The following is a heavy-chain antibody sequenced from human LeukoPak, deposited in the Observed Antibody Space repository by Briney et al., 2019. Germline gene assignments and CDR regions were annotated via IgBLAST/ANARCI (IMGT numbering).Heavy chain of an antibody. CDR2: IKPNSGGT. Sequence: GASVKVSCKAPGYTFTGYYMHWVRQAPGQGLEWMGWIKPNSGGTNYAQKFQGRVTMTRDTSINTAYMELSRLRSDDTAVYYCASSEMTTVTTLDYWGQGTLVTVSS. V-gene: IGHV1-2*02. CDR3: ASSEMTTVTTLDY. D-gene: IGHD4-17*01. CDR1: GYTFTGYY. J-gene: IGHJ4*02.